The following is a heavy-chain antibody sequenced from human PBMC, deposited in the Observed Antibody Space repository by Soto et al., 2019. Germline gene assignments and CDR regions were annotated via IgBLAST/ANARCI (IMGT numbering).Heavy chain of an antibody. V-gene: IGHV1-8*01. D-gene: IGHD2-2*03. CDR1: GCTFTSYD. J-gene: IGHJ6*02. CDR2: MNPNSGNT. Sequence: ASVKVSCKASGCTFTSYDINWVRQATGQGLEWMGWMNPNSGNTGYAQKFQGRVTMTRNTSISTAYMELSSLRSEDTAVYYCARGRGGYCSSTSCSHYYGMDVWGQGTTVTVSS. CDR3: ARGRGGYCSSTSCSHYYGMDV.